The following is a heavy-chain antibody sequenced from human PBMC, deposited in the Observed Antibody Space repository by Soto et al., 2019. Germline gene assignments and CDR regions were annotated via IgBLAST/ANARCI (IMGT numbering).Heavy chain of an antibody. CDR2: MNPNSGNT. V-gene: IGHV1-8*02. CDR3: ARFLEWLDYYYMDV. J-gene: IGHJ6*03. CDR1: GGTFSSYA. D-gene: IGHD3-3*01. Sequence: ASVKVSCKASGGTFSSYAINWVRQATGQGLEWMGWMNPNSGNTGYAQKFQGRVTMTRNTSISTAYMELSSLRSEDTAVYYCARFLEWLDYYYMDVWGKGTTVTVSS.